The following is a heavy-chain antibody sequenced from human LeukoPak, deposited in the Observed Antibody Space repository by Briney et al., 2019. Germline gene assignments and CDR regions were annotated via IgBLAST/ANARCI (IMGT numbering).Heavy chain of an antibody. J-gene: IGHJ4*02. CDR1: GGSISSSSYY. V-gene: IGHV4-39*07. CDR2: IYYSGST. CDR3: ARGRGYCSSTSCRYFDY. Sequence: PSETLSLTCTVSGGSISSSSYYWGWIRQPPGKGLEWIGSIYYSGSTYYNPSLKSRVTISVDTSKNQFSLKLSSVTAADTAVYYCARGRGYCSSTSCRYFDYWGQGTLVTVSS. D-gene: IGHD2-2*03.